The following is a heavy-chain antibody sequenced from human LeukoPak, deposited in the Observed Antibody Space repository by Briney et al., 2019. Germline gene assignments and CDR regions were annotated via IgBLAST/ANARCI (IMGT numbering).Heavy chain of an antibody. J-gene: IGHJ3*02. CDR1: GDSTSSSTYY. CDR3: ATHRRSGSGGSENAFEI. Sequence: SETLSLTCTVSGDSTSSSTYYWDWIRQAPGKGLEWIGNTYDSGTTHYNPSLKSRVTISGDTSKNQFSLKLNSVTAADTAIYYCATHRRSGSGGSENAFEIWGQGTMVTVSS. V-gene: IGHV4-39*01. D-gene: IGHD5-12*01. CDR2: TYDSGTT.